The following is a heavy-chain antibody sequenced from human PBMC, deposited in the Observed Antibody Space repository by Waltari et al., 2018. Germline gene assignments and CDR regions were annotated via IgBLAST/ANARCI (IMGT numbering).Heavy chain of an antibody. Sequence: QVHLVQSGAEVKKPGASVKVSCKASGYTFTDYYIHWVRQAPGQGLECMGWIHLNSGAANYAQSFQGRVTRTRDTSINTVYMELSRLRSDDTAVYYCAKVSKTTTGPGTWGQGTLITVSS. CDR1: GYTFTDYY. CDR3: AKVSKTTTGPGT. D-gene: IGHD1-1*01. CDR2: IHLNSGAA. V-gene: IGHV1-2*02. J-gene: IGHJ5*02.